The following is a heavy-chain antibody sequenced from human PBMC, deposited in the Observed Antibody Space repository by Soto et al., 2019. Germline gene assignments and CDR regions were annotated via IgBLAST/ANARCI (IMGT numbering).Heavy chain of an antibody. J-gene: IGHJ4*02. CDR2: VYYSGST. CDR1: GGSISRNY. Sequence: SETLSLTCTVSGGSISRNYWTWIRQPPGKGLEWIGYVYYSGSTNYNPSLKSRVTISVDTSRNQFSLKLSSVTAADTAVYYCARAADFYGSGSYNYYLDYWGQGTLVTVPQ. CDR3: ARAADFYGSGSYNYYLDY. D-gene: IGHD3-10*01. V-gene: IGHV4-59*01.